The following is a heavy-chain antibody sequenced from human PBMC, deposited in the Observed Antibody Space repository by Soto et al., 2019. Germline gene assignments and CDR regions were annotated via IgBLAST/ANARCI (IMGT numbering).Heavy chain of an antibody. V-gene: IGHV4-31*03. CDR1: GGSISSGGYY. CDR2: IYYSGST. J-gene: IGHJ4*02. D-gene: IGHD6-13*01. Sequence: QVQLQESGPGLVKPSQTLSLTCTVSGGSISSGGYYWSWIRQHPGKGLEWIGYIYYSGSTYYNPSLKSRVTISVDTSKNQFALKLSSVTAADTAVYYGAREHGRDSRVDYWGQGTRVTVSS. CDR3: AREHGRDSRVDY.